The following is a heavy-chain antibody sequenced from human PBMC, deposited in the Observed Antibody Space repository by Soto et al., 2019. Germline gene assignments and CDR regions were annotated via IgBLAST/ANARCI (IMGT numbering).Heavy chain of an antibody. CDR1: GYTFTSYD. CDR3: ARGLLAGYDFWSGFSPFVPYYYYMDV. Sequence: ASVKVSCKASGYTFTSYDINWVRQATGQGLEWMGWMNPNSGNTGYAQKFQGRVTMTRNTSISTAYMELSSLRSEDTAVYYCARGLLAGYDFWSGFSPFVPYYYYMDVWGKGTTVTVSS. CDR2: MNPNSGNT. V-gene: IGHV1-8*01. D-gene: IGHD3-3*01. J-gene: IGHJ6*03.